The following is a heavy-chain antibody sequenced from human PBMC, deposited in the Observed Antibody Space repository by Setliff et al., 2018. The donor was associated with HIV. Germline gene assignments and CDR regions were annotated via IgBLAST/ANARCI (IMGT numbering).Heavy chain of an antibody. J-gene: IGHJ4*02. D-gene: IGHD3-22*01. CDR3: ARQQGDSRGFYPHFDY. V-gene: IGHV4-39*01. CDR2: IYYTGNT. Sequence: SETLSLTCTVSGVSVSWTAYYWAWIRQPPGRGLEWIGNIYYTGNTNYNSSLKSRISMSMVASKKQIFLELSTVSAADTAVYYCARQQGDSRGFYPHFDYWGQGRLVTVSS. CDR1: GVSVSWTAYY.